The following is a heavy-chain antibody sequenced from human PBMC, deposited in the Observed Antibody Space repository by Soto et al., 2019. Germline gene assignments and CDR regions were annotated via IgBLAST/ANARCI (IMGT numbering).Heavy chain of an antibody. CDR3: ARDPEVEQLGLDF. D-gene: IGHD6-13*01. V-gene: IGHV1-2*02. CDR2: INPNSGGT. Sequence: QVQLVQSGTEVKKPGASVKVSCEASGYTFTDYFMHWVRQAPGQGLEWMGWINPNSGGTNYAQKFQGRVTMTRETSISTAYMELSRLRFDDTAVYYCARDPEVEQLGLDFWGQGTLVTVSS. J-gene: IGHJ4*02. CDR1: GYTFTDYF.